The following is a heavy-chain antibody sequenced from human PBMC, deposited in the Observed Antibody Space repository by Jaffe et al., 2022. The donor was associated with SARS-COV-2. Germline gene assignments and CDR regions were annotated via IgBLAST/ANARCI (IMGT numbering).Heavy chain of an antibody. V-gene: IGHV3-7*01. CDR3: ARVDMDWLRVPYYYYGMDV. Sequence: EVQLVESGGGLVQPGGSLRLSCAASGFTFSSYWMSWVRQAPGKGLEWVANIKQDGSEKYYVDSVKGRFTISRDNAKNSLYLQMNSLRAEDTAVYYCARVDMDWLRVPYYYYGMDVWGQGTTVTVSS. CDR1: GFTFSSYW. CDR2: IKQDGSEK. D-gene: IGHD3-9*01. J-gene: IGHJ6*02.